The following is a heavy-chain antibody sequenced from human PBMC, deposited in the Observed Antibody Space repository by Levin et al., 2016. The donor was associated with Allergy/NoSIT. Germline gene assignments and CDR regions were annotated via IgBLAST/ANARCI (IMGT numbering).Heavy chain of an antibody. D-gene: IGHD6-6*01. V-gene: IGHV3-30*14. CDR3: AREVGMQIAARPLDY. Sequence: GESLKISCAASGFTFSPYTMHWVRQAPGKGLEWVAFTSYDETNKYYADSVKGRFTISRDNSKNTLHLQMNSLRAEDTAVYYCAREVGMQIAARPLDYWGQGTLVTVSS. CDR2: TSYDETNK. J-gene: IGHJ4*02. CDR1: GFTFSPYT.